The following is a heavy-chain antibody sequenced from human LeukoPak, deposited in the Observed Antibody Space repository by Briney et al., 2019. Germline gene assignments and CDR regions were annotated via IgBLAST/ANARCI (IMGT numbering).Heavy chain of an antibody. CDR3: ARPDILTGYDLFDY. V-gene: IGHV1-2*02. D-gene: IGHD3-9*01. CDR1: GYTFTSYD. J-gene: IGHJ4*02. CDR2: MNPNSGGT. Sequence: GASVKVSCKASGYTFTSYDINWVRQATGQGLEWMGWMNPNSGGTNYAQKFQGRVTMTRDTSISTAYMELSRLRSDDTAVYYCARPDILTGYDLFDYWGQGTLVTVSS.